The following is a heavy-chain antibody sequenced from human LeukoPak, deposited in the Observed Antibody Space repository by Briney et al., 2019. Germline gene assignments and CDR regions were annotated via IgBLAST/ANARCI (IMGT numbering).Heavy chain of an antibody. CDR1: GGSFSGYY. CDR2: INHSGST. CDR3: ARLKCLSSNVRPCRYYYYMDV. V-gene: IGHV4-34*01. Sequence: SETLSLTCAVYGGSFSGYYWSWIRQPPGKGLEWIGEINHSGSTNYNPSLKSRVTISVDTSKNQFSLKLSSVTAADTAVYYCARLKCLSSNVRPCRYYYYMDVWGKGTTVTVCS. J-gene: IGHJ6*03. D-gene: IGHD2-2*01.